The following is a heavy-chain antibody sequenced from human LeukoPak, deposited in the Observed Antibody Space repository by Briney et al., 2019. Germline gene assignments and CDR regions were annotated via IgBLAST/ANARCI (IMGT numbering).Heavy chain of an antibody. D-gene: IGHD4-17*01. Sequence: SGPTLVNPTQTLTLTCTFSGFSLSTSGICVSWIRQPPGKALEWLARIDWDDDKYSSTSLKTRLTISKDTSKNQVVLTMTNMDPVDTATYYCARAFPTVTTFDYWGQGTLVTVSS. J-gene: IGHJ4*02. CDR2: IDWDDDK. V-gene: IGHV2-70*11. CDR1: GFSLSTSGIC. CDR3: ARAFPTVTTFDY.